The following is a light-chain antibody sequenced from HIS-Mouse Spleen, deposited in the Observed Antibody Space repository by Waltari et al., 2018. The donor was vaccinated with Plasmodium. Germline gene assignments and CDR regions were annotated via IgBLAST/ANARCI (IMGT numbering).Light chain of an antibody. CDR3: YSAADNNRV. Sequence: SYELTQPSSVSVSPGQTARITCSGDVLAKKYARWFQQKPGQAPVLVIYKDSERPSGLHERFSGSSSGTTVTLTISGAQVEDEADYYCYSAADNNRVFGGGTKLTVL. CDR2: KDS. CDR1: VLAKKY. J-gene: IGLJ3*02. V-gene: IGLV3-27*01.